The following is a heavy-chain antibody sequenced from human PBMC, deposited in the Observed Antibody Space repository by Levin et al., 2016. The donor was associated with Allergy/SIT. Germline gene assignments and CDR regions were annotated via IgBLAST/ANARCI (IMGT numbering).Heavy chain of an antibody. D-gene: IGHD6-13*01. V-gene: IGHV1-69*04. J-gene: IGHJ6*02. Sequence: KISCAASGGTFSSYAISWVRQAPGQGLEWMGRIIPILGIANYAQKFQGRVTITADKSTSTAYMELSSLRSEDTAVYYCASLPIAAAGTVYYYGMDVWGQGTTVTVSS. CDR2: IIPILGIA. CDR3: ASLPIAAAGTVYYYGMDV. CDR1: GGTFSSYA.